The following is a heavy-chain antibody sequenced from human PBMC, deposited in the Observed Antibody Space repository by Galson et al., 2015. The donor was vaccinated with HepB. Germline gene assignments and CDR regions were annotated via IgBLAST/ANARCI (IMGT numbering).Heavy chain of an antibody. V-gene: IGHV3-33*01. D-gene: IGHD6-25*01. CDR1: GFTFSNYG. J-gene: IGHJ3*02. CDR3: ARVKSGAAQGSFDI. Sequence: SLRLSCAASGFTFSNYGMHWARQAPGKGLEWVAVIWYDGSNKYYADSVRGRFTISRDNSKNTLYLQMNSLSADDTAVYYCARVKSGAAQGSFDIWGQGTIVTVSS. CDR2: IWYDGSNK.